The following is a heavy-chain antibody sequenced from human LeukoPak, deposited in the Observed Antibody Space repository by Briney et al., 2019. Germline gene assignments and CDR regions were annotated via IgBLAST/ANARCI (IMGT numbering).Heavy chain of an antibody. CDR1: GFTFSSYG. CDR2: IRYDGGNK. V-gene: IGHV3-30*02. J-gene: IGHJ6*03. D-gene: IGHD4-11*01. Sequence: PGGSLRLSCAASGFTFSSYGMHWVRQAPGKGLEWVAFIRYDGGNKYYADSVKGRFTISRDNSKNTLYLQMNSLRAEDTAVYYCAKDHSNYYYMDVWGKGTTVTVSS. CDR3: AKDHSNYYYMDV.